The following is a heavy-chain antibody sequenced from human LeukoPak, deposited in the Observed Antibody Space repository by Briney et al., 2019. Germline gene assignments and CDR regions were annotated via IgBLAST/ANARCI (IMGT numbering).Heavy chain of an antibody. CDR3: ARLQGNWYIPA. J-gene: IGHJ5*02. CDR1: GFTVSSNY. CDR2: IYSGGTT. V-gene: IGHV3-53*01. D-gene: IGHD6-13*01. Sequence: PGGSLRLSCAASGFTVSSNYMTWVRQAPGKGLEWVSAIYSGGTTYYADSVKGRFTISRDISKNTLYLQMNSLRADDTAVYYCARLQGNWYIPAWGQGTLVTVSS.